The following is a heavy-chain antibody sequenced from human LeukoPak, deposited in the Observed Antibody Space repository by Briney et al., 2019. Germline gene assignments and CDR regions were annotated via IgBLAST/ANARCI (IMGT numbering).Heavy chain of an antibody. D-gene: IGHD3-10*01. J-gene: IGHJ4*02. CDR3: ARDPDPYGSGSYYFVY. V-gene: IGHV3-53*01. CDR1: GFTVSSYY. CDR2: IYRGGST. Sequence: GGSLRLSCAASGFTVSSYYMSWVRQAPGKGLEWVSIIYRGGSTHYADSVKGRFTISRDNSKNTVYLQMNSLRAEDTAVYYCARDPDPYGSGSYYFVYWGQGTLVTVSS.